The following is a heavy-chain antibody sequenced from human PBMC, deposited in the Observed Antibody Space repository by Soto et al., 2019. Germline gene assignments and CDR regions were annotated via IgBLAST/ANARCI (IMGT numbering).Heavy chain of an antibody. Sequence: QVQLVESGGGVVQPGRSLRLSCAASGFTFSSYAMHWVRQAPGKGLQWVAVVSYDGSNNYYTDSAKGRFTISRDDSKSAVYLQLNSLRPEDTAVYYCARAGRWDHFARGRDVWGQGTAVTVSS. CDR3: ARAGRWDHFARGRDV. D-gene: IGHD1-26*01. CDR2: VSYDGSNN. CDR1: GFTFSSYA. V-gene: IGHV3-30*04. J-gene: IGHJ6*02.